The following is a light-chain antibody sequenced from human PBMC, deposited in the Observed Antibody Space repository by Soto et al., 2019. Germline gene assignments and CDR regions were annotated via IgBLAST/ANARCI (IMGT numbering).Light chain of an antibody. CDR3: QQYNDWPRLT. J-gene: IGKJ5*01. V-gene: IGKV3-15*01. Sequence: EIVMTQSPATLSVSPGERATLSCRASQSVSTNLAWYQHKPGQAPRLLIYGASTWATGIPTRFTGSGSGTEFTLTISSLQSEDFAGYYCQQYNDWPRLTFGQGTRLEIK. CDR1: QSVSTN. CDR2: GAS.